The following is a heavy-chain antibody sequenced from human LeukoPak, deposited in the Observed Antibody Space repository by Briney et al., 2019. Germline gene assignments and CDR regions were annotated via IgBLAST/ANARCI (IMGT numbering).Heavy chain of an antibody. V-gene: IGHV4-59*01. D-gene: IGHD3-3*01. J-gene: IGHJ5*02. CDR2: IYYSGST. CDR1: GGSTSSYY. Sequence: SETLSLTCTVSGGSTSSYYWSWIRQPPGKGLEWIGYIYYSGSTNYNPSLKSRVTISVDTSKNQFSLKLSSVTAADTAVYYCARLYYDFWSGYYFYWFDPWGQGTLVTVSS. CDR3: ARLYYDFWSGYYFYWFDP.